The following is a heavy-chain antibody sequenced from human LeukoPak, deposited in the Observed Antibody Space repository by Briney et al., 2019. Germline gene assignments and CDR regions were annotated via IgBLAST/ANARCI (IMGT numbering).Heavy chain of an antibody. CDR1: GFTFSKSA. Sequence: GGSLRLSCAASGFTFSKSAMTWIRQAPGKGLEWVAGLTGSGVVTYHSDAVKGRFITSRDNSKNTLYLHMNSLRVEDTAIYYCAKSVWTTYFYYYYMDVWGKGTTVSISS. D-gene: IGHD2-8*01. CDR2: LTGSGVVT. CDR3: AKSVWTTYFYYYYMDV. J-gene: IGHJ6*03. V-gene: IGHV3-23*01.